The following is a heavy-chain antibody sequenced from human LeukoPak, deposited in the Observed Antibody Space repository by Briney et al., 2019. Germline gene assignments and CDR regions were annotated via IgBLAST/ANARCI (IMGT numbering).Heavy chain of an antibody. Sequence: GGSLRLSCAASGFTFSSYWMSWVRQAPGKGLEWVANIKQDGSEKYYEDSVKGRFTISRDNSKNTLYLQMNSLRAEDTAVYYCAREAGSWSLATYYYGMDVWGQGTTVTVSS. D-gene: IGHD6-13*01. CDR3: AREAGSWSLATYYYGMDV. V-gene: IGHV3-7*01. CDR1: GFTFSSYW. CDR2: IKQDGSEK. J-gene: IGHJ6*02.